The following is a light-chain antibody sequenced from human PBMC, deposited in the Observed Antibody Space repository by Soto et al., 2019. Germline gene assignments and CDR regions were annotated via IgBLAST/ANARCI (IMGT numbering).Light chain of an antibody. V-gene: IGKV3-20*01. CDR2: GAS. J-gene: IGKJ2*01. CDR3: QQYGTSSRT. CDR1: QSVSSSY. Sequence: EIVVTQSPGTLYLSQGERATLSCRASQSVSSSYFACYQQKPSQAPRLLIKGASSKVNVIPDMFSRSGSGTDFPITISTLEAEASAVYYCQQYGTSSRTFGQGTKLEI.